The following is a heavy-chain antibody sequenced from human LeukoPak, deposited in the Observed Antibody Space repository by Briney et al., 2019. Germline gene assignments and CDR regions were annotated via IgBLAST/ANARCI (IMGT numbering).Heavy chain of an antibody. V-gene: IGHV1-2*02. D-gene: IGHD3-3*01. CDR3: ARLAYYDFWSGYFGDAFDF. CDR1: GYTFTGYY. Sequence: ASVKVSCKASGYTFTGYYMHWVRQAPGQGLEWMGWINPNSGGTNYAQKFQGRVTMTRDTSISTAYMELSRLRSDDTAVYYCARLAYYDFWSGYFGDAFDFWGQGTMVTVSS. J-gene: IGHJ3*01. CDR2: INPNSGGT.